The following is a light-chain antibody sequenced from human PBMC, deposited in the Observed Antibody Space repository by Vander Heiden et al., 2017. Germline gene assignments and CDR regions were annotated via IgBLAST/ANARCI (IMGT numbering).Light chain of an antibody. V-gene: IGLV1-47*01. CDR1: RSNIATNY. CDR3: ASWDESLSGVV. J-gene: IGLJ2*01. CDR2: MSS. Sequence: QSVLTQPPSASGTPGQRVSISCSGSRSNIATNYVYWYQQLPGTAPKLLIYMSSQRPSGVPDRFSGSKSGTSASLAISGLRSEDEADYCCASWDESLSGVVFGGGTKLTVL.